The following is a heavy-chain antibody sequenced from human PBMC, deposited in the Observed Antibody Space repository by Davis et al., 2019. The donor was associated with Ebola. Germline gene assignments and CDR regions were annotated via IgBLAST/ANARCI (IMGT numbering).Heavy chain of an antibody. Sequence: GESLKISCAASGFTFSSYGMHWVRQAPGKGLEWVAVIWYDGSNKYYADSVKGRFTISSDNSKNTLYLQMNSLRAEETAVYYCARGLLRYSYYYGMDVWGQGTTVTVSS. J-gene: IGHJ6*02. CDR2: IWYDGSNK. D-gene: IGHD3-9*01. CDR1: GFTFSSYG. V-gene: IGHV3-33*01. CDR3: ARGLLRYSYYYGMDV.